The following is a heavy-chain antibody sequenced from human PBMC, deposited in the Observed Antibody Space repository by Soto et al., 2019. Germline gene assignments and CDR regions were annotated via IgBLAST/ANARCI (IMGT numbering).Heavy chain of an antibody. CDR3: AKDSRVTMIVVVPYYFDY. D-gene: IGHD3-22*01. Sequence: GGSLRLSCAASGFTFSSYAMSWVRQAPGKGLEWVSAISGSGGSTYYADSVKGRFTISRDNSKNTLYLQMNSLRAEDTAVYYCAKDSRVTMIVVVPYYFDYRGQGTLVTVSS. CDR1: GFTFSSYA. V-gene: IGHV3-23*01. CDR2: ISGSGGST. J-gene: IGHJ4*02.